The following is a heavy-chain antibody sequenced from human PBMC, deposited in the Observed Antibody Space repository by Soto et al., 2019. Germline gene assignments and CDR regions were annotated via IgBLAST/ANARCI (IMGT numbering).Heavy chain of an antibody. V-gene: IGHV3-15*01. CDR1: GFTFSNAW. D-gene: IGHD5-18*01. CDR3: TTRRGYSYGYGYYYYYGMDV. J-gene: IGHJ6*02. Sequence: GGSLRLSCAASGFTFSNAWMSWVRQAPGKGLEWVGRIKSKTDGGTTDYAAPVKGRFTISRDDSKNTLYLQMNSLKTEDTAVYYCTTRRGYSYGYGYYYYYGMDVWGQGTTVTV. CDR2: IKSKTDGGTT.